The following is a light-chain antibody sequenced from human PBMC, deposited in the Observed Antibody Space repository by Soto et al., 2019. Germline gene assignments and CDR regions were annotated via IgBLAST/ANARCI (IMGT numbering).Light chain of an antibody. Sequence: EIVMTQSPATLSASPGERATLSCRASQSVSSNLAWYQQKPGQAPRRLIYGASTRATGVPARFSGSVSGTEFTLTISSLQSEDFAVYYCQQYNNWPPITFGQGTRLEIK. CDR3: QQYNNWPPIT. CDR1: QSVSSN. J-gene: IGKJ5*01. CDR2: GAS. V-gene: IGKV3-15*01.